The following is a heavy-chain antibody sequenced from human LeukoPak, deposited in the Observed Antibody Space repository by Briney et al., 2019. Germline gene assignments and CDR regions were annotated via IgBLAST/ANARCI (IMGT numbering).Heavy chain of an antibody. V-gene: IGHV3-48*04. CDR3: TRNVGPSSYYGMDV. CDR2: ISSSSSTI. J-gene: IGHJ6*02. D-gene: IGHD3-16*01. CDR1: GFTFSSYS. Sequence: GGSLRLSCAASGFTFSSYSMNWVRQAPGKGLEWVSYISSSSSTIYYADTVKGRFTISRDNAKNSLYLQMNSLRAEDTAVYYCTRNVGPSSYYGMDVWGQGTTVTVSS.